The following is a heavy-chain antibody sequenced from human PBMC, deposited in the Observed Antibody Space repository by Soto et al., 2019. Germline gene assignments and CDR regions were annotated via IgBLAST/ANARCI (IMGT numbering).Heavy chain of an antibody. D-gene: IGHD3-9*01. CDR1: GGSISSSSYY. V-gene: IGHV4-39*07. J-gene: IGHJ3*02. CDR3: ASYDILTGYYAFDI. CDR2: IYYSGST. Sequence: SETLYLTCTVSGGSISSSSYYWGWIRQPPGKGLEWIGSIYYSGSTYYNPSLKSRVTISLDTSKNQFSLKLSSVTAADTAVYYCASYDILTGYYAFDIWGQGTMVTVSS.